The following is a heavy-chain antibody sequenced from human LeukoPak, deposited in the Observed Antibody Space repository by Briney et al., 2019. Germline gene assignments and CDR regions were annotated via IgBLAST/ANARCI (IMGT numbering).Heavy chain of an antibody. CDR2: INHSGST. V-gene: IGHV4-34*01. CDR1: GGSFSGYY. CDR3: ARGRRYSSSWYGMDV. Sequence: SETLSLTCAVSGGSFSGYYWSWIRQPPGKGLEWIGEINHSGSTNYNPSLKSRVTISVDTSKNQFSLKLSSVTAADTAVYYCARGRRYSSSWYGMDVWGKGTTVTVSS. J-gene: IGHJ6*03. D-gene: IGHD6-13*01.